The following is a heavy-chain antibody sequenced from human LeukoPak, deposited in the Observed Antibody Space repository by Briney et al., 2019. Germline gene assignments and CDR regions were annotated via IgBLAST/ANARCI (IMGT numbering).Heavy chain of an antibody. J-gene: IGHJ3*01. CDR2: ISSSSSYI. V-gene: IGHV3-21*01. CDR1: GFTFSSYS. CDR3: AREGYSSSELVL. D-gene: IGHD6-13*01. Sequence: GGSLRLPCAASGFTFSSYSMNWVRQAPGKGLEWVSSISSSSSYIYYADSVKGRFTISRDNAKNSLYLQMNSLRAEDTAVYYCAREGYSSSELVLWGQGTMVTVSS.